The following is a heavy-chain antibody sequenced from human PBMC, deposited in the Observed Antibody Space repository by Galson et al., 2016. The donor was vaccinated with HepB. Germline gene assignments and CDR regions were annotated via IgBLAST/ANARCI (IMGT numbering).Heavy chain of an antibody. V-gene: IGHV3-33*01. CDR3: GGDWGRTGYPVDY. J-gene: IGHJ4*02. CDR1: GFTFSNYG. Sequence: SLRLSCAASGFTFSNYGMHWVRQAPGKGLEWVAVIWYDGSDKYYADSVQGRFTISRDNSKKTLYLQMNSLKAEDTAVYYGGGDWGRTGYPVDYWGQGTLVTVSS. CDR2: IWYDGSDK. D-gene: IGHD6-25*01.